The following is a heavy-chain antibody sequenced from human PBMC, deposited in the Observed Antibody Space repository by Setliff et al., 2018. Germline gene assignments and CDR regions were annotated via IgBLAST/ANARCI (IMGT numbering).Heavy chain of an antibody. CDR2: IHYSGST. J-gene: IGHJ4*02. Sequence: PSETLSLTCTVSGDSINGDYWSWIRQPPGKGLEWIGFIHYSGSTNYNPSLKSRVTISLDTPKNQFSLRVSSVTAADTAVYYCARTRYGLGGRPYWGQGTLVTVSS. V-gene: IGHV4-59*01. CDR1: GDSINGDY. D-gene: IGHD2-15*01. CDR3: ARTRYGLGGRPY.